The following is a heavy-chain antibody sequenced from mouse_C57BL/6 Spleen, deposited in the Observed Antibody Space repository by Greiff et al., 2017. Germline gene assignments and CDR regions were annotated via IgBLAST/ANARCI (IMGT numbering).Heavy chain of an antibody. Sequence: VQLQQPGAELVMPGASVKLSCKASGYTFTSYWMHWVKQRPGQGLEWIGEIDPSDSYTNYNQKFKGKSTLTVDKSSSTAYMQLSSLTSEASAVYYCARGEYDPWFAYWGQGTLVTVSA. J-gene: IGHJ3*01. CDR1: GYTFTSYW. D-gene: IGHD2-10*02. V-gene: IGHV1-69*01. CDR2: IDPSDSYT. CDR3: ARGEYDPWFAY.